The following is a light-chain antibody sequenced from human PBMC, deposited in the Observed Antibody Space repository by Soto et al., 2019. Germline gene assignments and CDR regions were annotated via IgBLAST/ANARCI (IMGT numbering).Light chain of an antibody. J-gene: IGKJ3*01. V-gene: IGKV2-28*01. Sequence: DIVMTQSPLSLSVTPGEPASISCRSSQSLLHSNGYNYVDWYVQRPGQSPQLLIYLGSTRASGVADRFSGSGSATDFPLKISRVEAEDVGVYYCMQGLQILFTFGPGTTVDFK. CDR2: LGS. CDR3: MQGLQILFT. CDR1: QSLLHSNGYNY.